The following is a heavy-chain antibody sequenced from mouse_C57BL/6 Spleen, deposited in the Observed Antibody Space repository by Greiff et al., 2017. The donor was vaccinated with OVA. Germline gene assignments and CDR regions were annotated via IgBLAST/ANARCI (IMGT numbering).Heavy chain of an antibody. V-gene: IGHV14-1*01. CDR2: IDPEDGDT. J-gene: IGHJ2*01. CDR1: GFNIKDYY. CDR3: TLNWDYYFDY. D-gene: IGHD4-1*02. Sequence: AAGFNIKDYYMHWVKQRPEQGLEWIGRIDPEDGDTEYAPKFQGKATMTADTSSNTAYLQLSSLTSEDTAVYYCTLNWDYYFDYWGQGTTLTVSS.